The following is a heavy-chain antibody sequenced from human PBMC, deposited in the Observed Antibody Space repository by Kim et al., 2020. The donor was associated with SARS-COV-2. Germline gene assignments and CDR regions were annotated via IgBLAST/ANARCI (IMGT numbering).Heavy chain of an antibody. J-gene: IGHJ6*02. V-gene: IGHV3-23*01. CDR3: AKDLDSDYYYYGMDV. Sequence: GGSLRLSCAASGFTFSSYAMSLVRQAPGKGLEWVSAISGSGGSTYYADSVKGRFAISRDNSKNTLYLQMNSLRAEDTAVYYCAKDLDSDYYYYGMDVWGQGTTVTVSS. D-gene: IGHD5-18*01. CDR1: GFTFSSYA. CDR2: ISGSGGST.